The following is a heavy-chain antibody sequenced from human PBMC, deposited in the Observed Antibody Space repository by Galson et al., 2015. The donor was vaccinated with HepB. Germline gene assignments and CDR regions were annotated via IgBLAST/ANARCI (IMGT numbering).Heavy chain of an antibody. J-gene: IGHJ6*02. V-gene: IGHV6-1*01. CDR3: ARVVLQQQLVGYYYYGMDV. Sequence: CAISGDSVSSNSAAWNWIRQSPSRGLEWLGRTYYRSKWYNDYAVSVKSRITINPDTSKNQFSLQLNSVTPEDTAVYYCARVVLQQQLVGYYYYGMDVWGQGTTVTVSS. CDR1: GDSVSSNSAA. CDR2: TYYRSKWYN. D-gene: IGHD6-13*01.